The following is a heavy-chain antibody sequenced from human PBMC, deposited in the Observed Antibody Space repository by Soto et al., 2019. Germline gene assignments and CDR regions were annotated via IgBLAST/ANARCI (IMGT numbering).Heavy chain of an antibody. J-gene: IGHJ4*02. CDR2: IIPILGIA. Sequence: GASVKVSCKASGGTFSSYTISWVRQAPGQGLEWMGRIIPILGIANYAQKFQGRVTITADKSTSTAYMELSSLRSEDTAVYYCARAPDYGDYGENFDYWGQGTLVTVSS. D-gene: IGHD4-17*01. V-gene: IGHV1-69*02. CDR1: GGTFSSYT. CDR3: ARAPDYGDYGENFDY.